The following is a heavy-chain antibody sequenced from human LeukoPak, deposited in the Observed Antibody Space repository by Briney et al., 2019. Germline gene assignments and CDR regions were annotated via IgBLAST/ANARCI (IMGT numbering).Heavy chain of an antibody. D-gene: IGHD3-22*01. CDR1: GFTFTNYV. CDR3: VKDSYDNTGYEYFQH. V-gene: IGHV3-64D*08. J-gene: IGHJ1*01. CDR2: ISSNGGNT. Sequence: PGRSLRLSCSASGFTFTNYVMYWVRQAPGKGLECVSGISSNGGNTYYADSVKGRFTISRDNSKNTLYLQMSSLRAEDTAVYYCVKDSYDNTGYEYFQHWGQGTLVTGSS.